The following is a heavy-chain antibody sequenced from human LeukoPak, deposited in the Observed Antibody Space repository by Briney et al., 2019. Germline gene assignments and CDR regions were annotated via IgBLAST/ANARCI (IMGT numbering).Heavy chain of an antibody. CDR3: ARAALESYYYYYMDV. D-gene: IGHD6-25*01. CDR2: ISYDGSNK. CDR1: GFTFSSYA. J-gene: IGHJ6*03. Sequence: GGSLRLSCAASGFTFSSYAMHWVRQAPGKGLEWGAVISYDGSNKYYADSVKGRFTISRDNSKNTLYLQMNSLRAEDTAVYYCARAALESYYYYYMDVWGKGTTVTVSS. V-gene: IGHV3-30*01.